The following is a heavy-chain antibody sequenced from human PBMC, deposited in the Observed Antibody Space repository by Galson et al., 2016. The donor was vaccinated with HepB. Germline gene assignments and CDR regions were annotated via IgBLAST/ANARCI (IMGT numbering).Heavy chain of an antibody. CDR1: GFTFSSYA. Sequence: SLRLSCAASGFTFSSYAMHWVRQPPGKGLEWVAVISYDGINKYYVDSVNGRFTISRDNSKNTLFLQMNGLRPEDTAVYYCARRRAPGRMAAGFDYWGQGTLVTVSS. D-gene: IGHD6-25*01. J-gene: IGHJ4*02. V-gene: IGHV3-30*04. CDR3: ARRRAPGRMAAGFDY. CDR2: ISYDGINK.